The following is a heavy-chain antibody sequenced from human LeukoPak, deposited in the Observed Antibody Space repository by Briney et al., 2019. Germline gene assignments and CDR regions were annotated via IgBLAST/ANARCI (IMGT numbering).Heavy chain of an antibody. CDR3: ATENVVPAAHNDAFDI. D-gene: IGHD2-2*01. Sequence: ASVKVSCKASGYTFTSYGISWVRQAPGQGLEWMGWISAYNGNTNYAQKLQGRVTMTTDTSTSTAYMELRSLRSDDTAVYYCATENVVPAAHNDAFDIWGQGTMVTVSS. V-gene: IGHV1-18*01. CDR1: GYTFTSYG. J-gene: IGHJ3*02. CDR2: ISAYNGNT.